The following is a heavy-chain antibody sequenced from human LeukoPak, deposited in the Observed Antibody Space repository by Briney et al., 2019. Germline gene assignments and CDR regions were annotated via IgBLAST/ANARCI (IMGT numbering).Heavy chain of an antibody. CDR2: IWYDASNK. J-gene: IGHJ4*02. CDR1: GFTFSSYG. V-gene: IGHV3-33*01. Sequence: PGRSLRLSCAASGFTFSSYGMHWVSQAPGKGLEWVASIWYDASNKNYADSVKGRFSISRDNSKNTLSLQMNSLRADDTALYYCARDDGPLDYWGRGTLVTVS. D-gene: IGHD2-8*01. CDR3: ARDDGPLDY.